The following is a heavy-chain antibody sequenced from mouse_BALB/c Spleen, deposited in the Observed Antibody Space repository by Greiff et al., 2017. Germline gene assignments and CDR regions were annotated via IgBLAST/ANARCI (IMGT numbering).Heavy chain of an antibody. CDR3: ARGDTTVVAHFDY. Sequence: QVQLQQPGAELVRPGASVKLSCKASGYSFTSYWMNWVKQRPGQGLEWIGMIHPSDSETRLNQKFKDKATLTVDKSSSTAYMELARLTSEDSAIYYCARGDTTVVAHFDYWGQGTTLTVSS. J-gene: IGHJ2*01. CDR1: GYSFTSYW. CDR2: IHPSDSET. D-gene: IGHD1-1*01. V-gene: IGHV1S82*01.